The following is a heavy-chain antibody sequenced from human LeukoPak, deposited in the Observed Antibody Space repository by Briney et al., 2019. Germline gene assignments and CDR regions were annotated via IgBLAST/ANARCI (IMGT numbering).Heavy chain of an antibody. CDR2: ISGSGAST. Sequence: GGSLRLSCAASGFTFSSYAMSCVRHAPGKGLEWVSTISGSGASTYYADSVKGRFTISRDNSKNTLYLQMSSLRAEDTAVYYCAKRDVWSSGWYNFDYWGQGTLVTVSS. V-gene: IGHV3-23*01. D-gene: IGHD6-19*01. J-gene: IGHJ4*02. CDR3: AKRDVWSSGWYNFDY. CDR1: GFTFSSYA.